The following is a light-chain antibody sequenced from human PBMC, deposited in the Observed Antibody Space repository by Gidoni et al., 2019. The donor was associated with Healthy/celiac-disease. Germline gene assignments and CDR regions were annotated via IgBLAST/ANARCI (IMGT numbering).Light chain of an antibody. J-gene: IGKJ5*01. CDR3: QQYGSSPPIT. CDR2: GAA. Sequence: EIVLTQSPGTLSLSPGERATLSCRASQSVSSSHLAWYQQKPGQAPRLLIYGAASRATGIPDRFSGSGSGTDFTLTISRLEPEDFAVYYCQQYGSSPPITFGQXTRLEIK. V-gene: IGKV3-20*01. CDR1: QSVSSSH.